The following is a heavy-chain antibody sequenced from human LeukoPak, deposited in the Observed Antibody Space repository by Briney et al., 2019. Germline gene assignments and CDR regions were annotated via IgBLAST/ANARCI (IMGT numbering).Heavy chain of an antibody. CDR2: IKQDGSEK. CDR1: GFTVSSNY. J-gene: IGHJ3*02. V-gene: IGHV3-7*01. D-gene: IGHD2-21*01. Sequence: GGSLRLSCAASGFTVSSNYVSWVRQAPGKGLEWVANIKQDGSEKYYVDSVKGRFTISRDNAKNSLYLQMNSLRAEDTAVYYCARPLARVDAFDIWGQGTMVTVSS. CDR3: ARPLARVDAFDI.